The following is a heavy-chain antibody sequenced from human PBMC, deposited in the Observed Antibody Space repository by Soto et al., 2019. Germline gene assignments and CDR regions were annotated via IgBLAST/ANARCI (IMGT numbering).Heavy chain of an antibody. CDR1: GGTFSSYT. D-gene: IGHD3-9*01. CDR2: IIPILGIA. J-gene: IGHJ4*02. V-gene: IGHV1-69*02. Sequence: ASVKVSCKASGGTFSSYTISWVRQAPGQGLEWMGRIIPILGIANYAQKFQGRVTITADKSTSTAYMELSSLRSDDTAVYYCARAALYDILTTPTFDYWGQGTLVTVSS. CDR3: ARAALYDILTTPTFDY.